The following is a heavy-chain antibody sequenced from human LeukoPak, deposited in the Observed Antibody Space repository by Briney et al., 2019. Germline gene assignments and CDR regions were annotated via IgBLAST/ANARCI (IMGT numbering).Heavy chain of an antibody. J-gene: IGHJ4*02. D-gene: IGHD4-17*01. CDR2: MNPSSGNT. Sequence: ASVKVSCKASGYTFTSYDINWVRQATGQGLEWMGWMNPSSGNTGYAQKFQGRVTMTRNTSISTAYMELSSLRSEDTAVYYCAREVMTTVTMYDYWGQGTLVTVSS. CDR1: GYTFTSYD. V-gene: IGHV1-8*01. CDR3: AREVMTTVTMYDY.